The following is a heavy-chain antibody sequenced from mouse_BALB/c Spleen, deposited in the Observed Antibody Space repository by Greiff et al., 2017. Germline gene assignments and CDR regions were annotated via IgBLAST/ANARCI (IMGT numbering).Heavy chain of an antibody. J-gene: IGHJ4*01. CDR1: GFTFSDYY. D-gene: IGHD1-1*01. Sequence: EVQLVESGGGLVKPGGSLKLSCAASGFTFSDYYMYWVRQTPEKRLEWVATISDGGSYTYYPDSVKGRFTISRDNAKNNLYLQMSSLKSEDTAMYYCAREGYGPYYYAMDYWGQGTSVTVSS. CDR2: ISDGGSYT. V-gene: IGHV5-4*02. CDR3: AREGYGPYYYAMDY.